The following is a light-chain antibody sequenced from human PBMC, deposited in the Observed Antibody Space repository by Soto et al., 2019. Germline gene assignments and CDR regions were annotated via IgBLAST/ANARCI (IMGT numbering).Light chain of an antibody. V-gene: IGLV2-14*01. CDR2: DVS. CDR3: CSYTSSSAVV. Sequence: QSALTQPASVSVSPGQSITISCTGTSSDVGGYNYVSWYQQHPGKAPKLMIYDVSNRPSGVSSRFSGSKSGSTASPTISGLEDDDEADYYCCSYTSSSAVVFGGGTKLTVL. CDR1: SSDVGGYNY. J-gene: IGLJ3*02.